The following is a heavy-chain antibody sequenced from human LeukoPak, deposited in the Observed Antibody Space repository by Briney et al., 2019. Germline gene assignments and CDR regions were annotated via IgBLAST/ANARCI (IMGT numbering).Heavy chain of an antibody. CDR1: GFTFSSYS. V-gene: IGHV3-21*01. J-gene: IGHJ4*02. CDR3: ARDRWELSSIDY. CDR2: ISSSSSYI. D-gene: IGHD1-26*01. Sequence: GGSLRLSCAASGFTFSSYSMNWVRQAPGKGLEWFSSISSSSSYIYYADSVKGRFTTSRDNAKNSLYLQMNSLRAEDTAVYYCARDRWELSSIDYWGQGTLVTVSS.